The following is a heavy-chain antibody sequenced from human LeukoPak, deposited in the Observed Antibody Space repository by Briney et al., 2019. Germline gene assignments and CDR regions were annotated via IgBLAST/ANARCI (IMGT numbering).Heavy chain of an antibody. V-gene: IGHV3-48*02. J-gene: IGHJ4*02. D-gene: IGHD3-22*01. Sequence: RGSLRLSCAASGFSFSTYGMNWVRQAPGKGLEWVSYISGNSKTIYYADSVKGRFSISRDNAKNSLYLQMNSLRDEDTAMYYCARDYRYYGSSGYYSFDYWGQGTLVTVSS. CDR2: ISGNSKTI. CDR1: GFSFSTYG. CDR3: ARDYRYYGSSGYYSFDY.